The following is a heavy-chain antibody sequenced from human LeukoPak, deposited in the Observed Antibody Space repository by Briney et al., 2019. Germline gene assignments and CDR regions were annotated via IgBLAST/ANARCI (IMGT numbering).Heavy chain of an antibody. CDR3: ARVGYYGSGSAPTTSYYFDY. CDR1: GGSISSSSYY. D-gene: IGHD3-10*01. Sequence: SETLSLTCTVSGGSISSSSYYWGWIRQPPGKGLEWIGSIYYSGSTYYNPSLKSRVTISVDTSKNQFSLKLSSVTAADTAVYYCARVGYYGSGSAPTTSYYFDYWGQGTLVTVSS. J-gene: IGHJ4*02. CDR2: IYYSGST. V-gene: IGHV4-39*07.